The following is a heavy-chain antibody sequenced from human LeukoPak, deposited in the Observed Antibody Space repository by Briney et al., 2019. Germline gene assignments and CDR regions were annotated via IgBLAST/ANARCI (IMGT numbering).Heavy chain of an antibody. CDR3: ARDVATISNWFDP. Sequence: GGSLRLSCAASGFTFSSYWMSWVRQAPGKGLEWVANINQDGSEKYYVDSVKGQFTISRDNAKNSLYLQMNSLRAEDTAVYYCARDVATISNWFDPWGQGTLVTVSS. CDR2: INQDGSEK. J-gene: IGHJ5*02. D-gene: IGHD5-24*01. V-gene: IGHV3-7*01. CDR1: GFTFSSYW.